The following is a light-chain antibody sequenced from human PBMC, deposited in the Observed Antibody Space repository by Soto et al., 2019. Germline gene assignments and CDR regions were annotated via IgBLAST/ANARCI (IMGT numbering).Light chain of an antibody. CDR1: SSDVGAFNY. CDR3: TSYTTKNPFV. J-gene: IGLJ1*01. CDR2: DVS. V-gene: IGLV2-14*03. Sequence: QSALTQPASVSGSPGQAITISCSGTSSDVGAFNYVSWYQQHPGKAPKLMIYDVSNRPSGVSNRFSGSKSGNTASLTISGPRAGDEAVYYSTSYTTKNPFVFGTGTK.